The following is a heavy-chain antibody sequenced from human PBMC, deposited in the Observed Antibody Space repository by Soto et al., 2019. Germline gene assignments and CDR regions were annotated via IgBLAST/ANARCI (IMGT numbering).Heavy chain of an antibody. Sequence: SETLSLTCTVSGGSISSYYWSWIRQPPGKGLEWIGYIYYSGSTYYNPSLKNRVTISVDTSKNQFSLKLSSVTAADTAVYYCAREYDYIWTPWFDPWGQGTLVTVSS. D-gene: IGHD3-16*01. CDR3: AREYDYIWTPWFDP. J-gene: IGHJ5*02. CDR2: IYYSGST. CDR1: GGSISSYY. V-gene: IGHV4-59*12.